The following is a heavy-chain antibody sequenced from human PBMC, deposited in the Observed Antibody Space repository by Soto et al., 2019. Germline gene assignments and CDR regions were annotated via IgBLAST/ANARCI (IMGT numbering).Heavy chain of an antibody. V-gene: IGHV3-21*01. CDR1: GFTFSSYS. Sequence: GESLKISCAASGFTFSSYSMNWVRQAPGKGLEWVSSISSSSSYIYYADSVKGRFTISRDNAKNSLYLQMNSLRAEDTAVYYCAREGRDYYDSSGYYYAYFDYWGQGTLVTSPQ. J-gene: IGHJ4*02. D-gene: IGHD3-22*01. CDR2: ISSSSSYI. CDR3: AREGRDYYDSSGYYYAYFDY.